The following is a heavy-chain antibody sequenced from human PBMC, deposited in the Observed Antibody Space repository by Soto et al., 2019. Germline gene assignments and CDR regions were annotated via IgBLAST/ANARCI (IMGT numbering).Heavy chain of an antibody. V-gene: IGHV4-59*01. CDR1: GGSISSSY. CDR2: IYYSGST. D-gene: IGHD3-10*01. CDR3: ASESSGPDPAYYCRYYMDF. Sequence: QVQLQESGPGLVKPSETLSLTCTVSGGSISSSYWSWIRQPPGKGLEWVGYIYYSGSTFYNPSLKSPFKVSVGTSKNQFSLGLRAVSAADSAVYYCASESSGPDPAYYCRYYMDFWGKGTTVTVSS. J-gene: IGHJ6*03.